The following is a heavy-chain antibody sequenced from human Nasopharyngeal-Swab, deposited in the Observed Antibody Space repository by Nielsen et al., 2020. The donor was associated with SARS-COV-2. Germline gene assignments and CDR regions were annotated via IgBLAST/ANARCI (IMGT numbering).Heavy chain of an antibody. J-gene: IGHJ4*02. D-gene: IGHD6-19*01. V-gene: IGHV3-74*01. Sequence: GGSLRLSCAASGFTFSTYWMHWVRQAPGKGLVWVSRINRDGSSTSYAASVKGRFTISRENAKNTLYLQMNSLRVEDTAVYYCARETAVAGDYYSDYWGQGTLVAVSS. CDR1: GFTFSTYW. CDR3: ARETAVAGDYYSDY. CDR2: INRDGSST.